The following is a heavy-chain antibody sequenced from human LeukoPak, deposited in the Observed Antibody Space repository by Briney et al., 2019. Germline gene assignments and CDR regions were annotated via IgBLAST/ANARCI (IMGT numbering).Heavy chain of an antibody. Sequence: PGGSLRLSCAASGFTFTDYWMSWIRQAPGKGLEWISYISISGGTIYYAESVKSRFTISRDNAKSSLYLQMSSLRGEDTAVYYCARVGQFDSWGQGTLVTVSS. J-gene: IGHJ4*02. V-gene: IGHV3-11*04. CDR1: GFTFTDYW. CDR3: ARVGQFDS. CDR2: ISISGGTI.